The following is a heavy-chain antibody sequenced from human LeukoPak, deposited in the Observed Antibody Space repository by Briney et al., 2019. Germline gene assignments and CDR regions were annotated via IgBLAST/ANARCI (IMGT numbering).Heavy chain of an antibody. J-gene: IGHJ5*02. V-gene: IGHV3-20*04. Sequence: GGSLRLSCAASGFTFDDYAMNWVRQAPGKGLEWVSGINWNGGSTYYRDSVKGRFTISRDNAKNSLYLQMNSLRAEDTAVYYCARDLVVLMVYATRPYNWFDPWGQGTLVTVSS. CDR1: GFTFDDYA. CDR2: INWNGGST. CDR3: ARDLVVLMVYATRPYNWFDP. D-gene: IGHD2-8*01.